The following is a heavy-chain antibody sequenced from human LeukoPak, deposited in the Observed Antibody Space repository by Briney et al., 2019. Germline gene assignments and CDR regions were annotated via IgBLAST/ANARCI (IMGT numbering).Heavy chain of an antibody. Sequence: WGSLRLSCAASGFTFSSYWMHWVRQVPGKGLMWVSRVNSDGSSATYADSVKGRFTISRDNAKNTLYLRMNNLRADDTAVYYCARDRGTGWYYFDNWGQGTLVTVSS. CDR3: ARDRGTGWYYFDN. V-gene: IGHV3-74*01. CDR1: GFTFSSYW. CDR2: VNSDGSSA. J-gene: IGHJ4*02. D-gene: IGHD6-19*01.